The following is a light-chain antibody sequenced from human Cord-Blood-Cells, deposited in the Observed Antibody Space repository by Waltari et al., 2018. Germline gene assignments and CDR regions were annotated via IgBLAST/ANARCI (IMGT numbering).Light chain of an antibody. CDR2: EGS. J-gene: IGLJ3*02. CDR1: SSDVGSSNL. Sequence: QSALTQPASVSGSPGQSITISCTGTSSDVGSSNLVSRYQQHPGKAPKLMIYEGSKRPSGVSNRFSGSKSGNTASLTISGLQAEDEADYYCCSYAGSSTWVFGGGTKLTVL. CDR3: CSYAGSSTWV. V-gene: IGLV2-23*01.